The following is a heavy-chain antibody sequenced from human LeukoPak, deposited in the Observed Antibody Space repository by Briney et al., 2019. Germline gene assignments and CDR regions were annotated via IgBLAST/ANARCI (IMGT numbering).Heavy chain of an antibody. CDR2: IIPIFGTA. J-gene: IGHJ1*01. Sequence: SVKVSCKASGGTFSSYAISWVRQAPGQGLEWMGGIIPIFGTANYAQKFQGRVTITADESTSTAYMELSSLRSEDTAVYYCAAFMGYCGGDCYSDSEYFQHWGQGTLVTVSS. D-gene: IGHD2-21*02. V-gene: IGHV1-69*13. CDR3: AAFMGYCGGDCYSDSEYFQH. CDR1: GGTFSSYA.